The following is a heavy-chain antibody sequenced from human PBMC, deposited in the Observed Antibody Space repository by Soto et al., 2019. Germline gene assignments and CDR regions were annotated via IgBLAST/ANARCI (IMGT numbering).Heavy chain of an antibody. CDR2: ISGSGGST. D-gene: IGHD1-26*01. CDR3: AKRQGELLPERDCSDP. J-gene: IGHJ5*02. CDR1: GFTFSSYA. Sequence: EVQQLESGGGLVQPGGSLRLSCAASGFTFSSYAMSWVRQAPGKGLEWVSVISGSGGSTYYADSVKGRFTISRDNSKNMLYLQMIIVRAVDTTVHFCAKRQGELLPERDCSDPWGQGTLVTVSS. V-gene: IGHV3-23*01.